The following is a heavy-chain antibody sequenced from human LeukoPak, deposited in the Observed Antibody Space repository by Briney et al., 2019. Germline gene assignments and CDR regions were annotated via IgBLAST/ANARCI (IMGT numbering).Heavy chain of an antibody. J-gene: IGHJ4*02. CDR1: GGTFSSYA. D-gene: IGHD6-13*01. CDR3: AGGVKAAHYYFDY. CDR2: IIPIFGTA. V-gene: IGHV1-69*13. Sequence: SVKVSCKASGGTFSSYAINWVRQAPGQGLEWMGGIIPIFGTANYAQKFQGRVTITADESTSTAYMELSSLRSEDTAVYYCAGGVKAAHYYFDYWGQGTLVTVSS.